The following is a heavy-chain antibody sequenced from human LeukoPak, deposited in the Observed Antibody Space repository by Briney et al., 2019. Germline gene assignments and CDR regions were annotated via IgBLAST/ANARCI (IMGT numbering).Heavy chain of an antibody. D-gene: IGHD6-19*01. CDR3: ARDSHSGLAGYGMDV. CDR1: GFTFSSYG. Sequence: GGSLRLSCAASGFTFSSYGMHWVRQAPGKGLEWVAVIWYDGSNKYYADSVKGRFTISRDNSKNTLYLQMNSLRAEDTAVYYCARDSHSGLAGYGMDVWGQGTTVTVSS. V-gene: IGHV3-33*01. CDR2: IWYDGSNK. J-gene: IGHJ6*02.